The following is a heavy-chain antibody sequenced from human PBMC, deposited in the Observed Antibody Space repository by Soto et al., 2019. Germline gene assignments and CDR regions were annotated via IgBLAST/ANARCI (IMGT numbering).Heavy chain of an antibody. J-gene: IGHJ2*01. D-gene: IGHD3-3*01. V-gene: IGHV4-4*02. Sequence: GKGLGLIGEIYHSGSTNYNPSLKSRVTISVDKSKNQFSLKLSSVTAADTAVYYCACFFFGGRRGLITPDPGFAILLNRSSDL. CDR2: IYHSGST. CDR3: ACFFFGGRRGLITPDPGFAILLNRSSDL.